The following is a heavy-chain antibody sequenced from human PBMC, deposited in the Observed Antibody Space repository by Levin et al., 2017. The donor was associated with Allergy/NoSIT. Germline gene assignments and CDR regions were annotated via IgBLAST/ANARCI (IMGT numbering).Heavy chain of an antibody. CDR3: AKRGQPSTTWHSFDI. V-gene: IGHV3-23*01. CDR1: GFTFSTYA. Sequence: GGSLRLSCAASGFTFSTYAMAWVRQAPGKGLAWVSDISASGGDTYYADSVKGRFTISRDNSRNTLFMQMNSLRAEDTAVYYCAKRGQPSTTWHSFDIWGQGTVVTVSS. J-gene: IGHJ3*02. D-gene: IGHD1-1*01. CDR2: ISASGGDT.